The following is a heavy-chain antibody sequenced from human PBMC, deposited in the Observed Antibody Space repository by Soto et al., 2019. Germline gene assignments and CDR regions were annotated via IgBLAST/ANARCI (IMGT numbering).Heavy chain of an antibody. CDR1: GYTFGNHW. Sequence: PGGSLRRSCAVAGYTFGNHWMHWVRQAPGKVLEWVSRMDSDGRIINYADSVKGRFTVSRDNAKNTLYLQMNSLRVEDTAVYYCATDEVAYWAAGRLVTVS. J-gene: IGHJ4*02. CDR3: ATDEVAY. CDR2: MDSDGRII. V-gene: IGHV3-74*01.